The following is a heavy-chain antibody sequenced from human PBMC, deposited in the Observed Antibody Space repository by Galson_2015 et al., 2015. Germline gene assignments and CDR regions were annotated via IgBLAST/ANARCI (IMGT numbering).Heavy chain of an antibody. CDR3: VQKIVRDHYDILTGYYQG. V-gene: IGHV3-23*01. D-gene: IGHD3-9*01. CDR2: ISGSGGST. J-gene: IGHJ4*02. CDR1: GFTFSSYA. Sequence: SLRLSCAASGFTFSSYAMSWVRQAPGKGLEWVSAISGSGGSTYYADSVKGRFTISRDNSKNTLYLQMNSLRAEDTAVYYCVQKIVRDHYDILTGYYQGWGQGTLVTVSS.